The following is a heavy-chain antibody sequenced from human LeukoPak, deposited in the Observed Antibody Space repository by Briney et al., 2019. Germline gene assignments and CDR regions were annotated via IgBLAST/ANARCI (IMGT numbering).Heavy chain of an antibody. J-gene: IGHJ3*02. D-gene: IGHD6-13*01. Sequence: ETLSLTCTVSGGSISSGGYYWSWVRQAPGKGLEWVSVIYSGGSTYYADSVKGRFTISRDNSKNTLYLQMNSLRAEDTAVYYCARDITAAAGYDAFDIWGQGTMVTVSS. CDR1: GGSISSGGYY. CDR3: ARDITAAAGYDAFDI. CDR2: IYSGGST. V-gene: IGHV3-53*01.